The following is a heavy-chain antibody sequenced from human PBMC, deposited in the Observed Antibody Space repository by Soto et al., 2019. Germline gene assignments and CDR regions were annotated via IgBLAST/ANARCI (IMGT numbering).Heavy chain of an antibody. CDR2: THPGESET. Sequence: LGESLKISCQASGYSFTTYWIAWVRQKPGKGLEWMGITHPGESETRYSPSFQGQVTISFDRSTSTAYLQWNRLKASDTAIYYCARHETYYYAYYGMDVWGQGTTVTVSS. CDR3: ARHETYYYAYYGMDV. CDR1: GYSFTTYW. J-gene: IGHJ6*02. V-gene: IGHV5-51*01.